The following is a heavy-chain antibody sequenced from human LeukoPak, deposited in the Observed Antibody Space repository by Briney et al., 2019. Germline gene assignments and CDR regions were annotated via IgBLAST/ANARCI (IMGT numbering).Heavy chain of an antibody. J-gene: IGHJ4*02. CDR3: AGDSDY. V-gene: IGHV3-30*02. CDR2: IPYDGSDK. CDR1: GFSFSTYA. Sequence: GGSLRLSCAASGFSFSTYAMHWVRQAPGKGLEWVAFIPYDGSDKYYADSVKGRFTISRDNSKNTLYLQMNSLRAEDTAVYYCAGDSDYWGQGTLVTVSS.